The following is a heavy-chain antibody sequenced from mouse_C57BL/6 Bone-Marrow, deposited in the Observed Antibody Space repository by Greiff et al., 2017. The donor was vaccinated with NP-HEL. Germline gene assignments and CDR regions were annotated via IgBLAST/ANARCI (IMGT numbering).Heavy chain of an antibody. J-gene: IGHJ1*03. D-gene: IGHD1-1*01. Sequence: QVQLQQPGAELVKPGASVKMSCKASGYTFTSYWITWVKQRPGQGLEWIGDIYPGSGSTNYNEKFKSKATLTVDTDSSTAYMQLSSLTSEYSAVYSCATYYCGSSYGYFDVWGTGTTVTVSS. V-gene: IGHV1-55*01. CDR1: GYTFTSYW. CDR3: ATYYCGSSYGYFDV. CDR2: IYPGSGST.